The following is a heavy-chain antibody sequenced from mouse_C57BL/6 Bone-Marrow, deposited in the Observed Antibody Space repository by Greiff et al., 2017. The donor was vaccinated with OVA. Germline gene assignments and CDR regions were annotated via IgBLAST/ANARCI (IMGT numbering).Heavy chain of an antibody. CDR2: IRSKSNNYAT. V-gene: IGHV10-1*01. D-gene: IGHD2-4*01. CDR1: GFSFNTYA. J-gene: IGHJ4*01. Sequence: EVKLMESGGGLVQPKGSLKLSCAASGFSFNTYAMNWVRQAPGKGLEWVARIRSKSNNYATYYADSVKDRFTISRDDSESMLYLQMNNLKTEDTAMYYCVRESYYDYDYAMDYWGQGTSVTVSS. CDR3: VRESYYDYDYAMDY.